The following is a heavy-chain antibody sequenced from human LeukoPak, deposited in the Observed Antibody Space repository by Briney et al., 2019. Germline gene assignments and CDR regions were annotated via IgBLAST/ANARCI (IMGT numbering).Heavy chain of an antibody. J-gene: IGHJ5*02. CDR3: ASQSQRHNWFDP. CDR1: GGSFSGYY. D-gene: IGHD2-2*01. Sequence: NPSETLSLTCAVYGGSFSGYYWSWIRQPPGKGLEWIGYIYYSGSTNYNPSLKSRVTISVDTSKNQFSLKLSSVTAADTAVYYCASQSQRHNWFDPWGQGTLVTVSS. V-gene: IGHV4-59*01. CDR2: IYYSGST.